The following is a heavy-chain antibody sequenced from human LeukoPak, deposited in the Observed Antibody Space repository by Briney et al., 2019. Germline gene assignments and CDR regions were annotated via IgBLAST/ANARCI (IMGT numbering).Heavy chain of an antibody. D-gene: IGHD4/OR15-4a*01. V-gene: IGHV3-23*01. Sequence: GGSLRLSCAASEFSFGSNYMTWVRQAPGKGLDWVSSINGGGGSTYYADSVKGRFTISRDNSKNTLYLQMNSLRAEDTAVYYCAKIGANVGFWGQGTLVTVSS. CDR2: INGGGGST. J-gene: IGHJ4*02. CDR3: AKIGANVGF. CDR1: EFSFGSNY.